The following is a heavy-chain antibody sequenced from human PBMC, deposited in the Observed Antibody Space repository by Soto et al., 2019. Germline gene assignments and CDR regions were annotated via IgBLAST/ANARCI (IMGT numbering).Heavy chain of an antibody. CDR1: GYSFTSYG. V-gene: IGHV1-18*01. CDR2: ISAYNGNR. J-gene: IGHJ4*02. Sequence: QVQLVQSGAEVKKPGASVKVSCKASGYSFTSYGISWVRQAPGQGLEWMGWISAYNGNRKYAQKFQGRVTMTTDTSTSTAYKELRSLRSDVTVVYYCARDLGGFPGYWGQGTLVTVSS. D-gene: IGHD5-12*01. CDR3: ARDLGGFPGY.